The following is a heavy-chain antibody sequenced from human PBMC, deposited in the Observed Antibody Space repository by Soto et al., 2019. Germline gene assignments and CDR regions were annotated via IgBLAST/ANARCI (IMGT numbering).Heavy chain of an antibody. D-gene: IGHD5-12*01. J-gene: IGHJ6*02. CDR2: ISGSGSTT. Sequence: EVQLLESGGGLVQPGGSLRLSCVASGFTFSSYAMSWVRQAPGKGLEWVSAISGSGSTTHYVDSVKGRFTISRDNSKNTLYLQMNSLRAEDTAVYYCAKAPAKYSGYDWLDVWGHGTTVTVSS. V-gene: IGHV3-23*01. CDR3: AKAPAKYSGYDWLDV. CDR1: GFTFSSYA.